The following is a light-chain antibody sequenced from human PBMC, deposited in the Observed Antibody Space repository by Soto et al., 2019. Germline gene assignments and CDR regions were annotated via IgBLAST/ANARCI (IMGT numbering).Light chain of an antibody. Sequence: AVVTQPPSVSGAPGQRVTISCTGSSSNIGADYDVHWYQQLPGTAPKLLIYGNSNRPSGVPDRFSGSKSGTSASLAITGLQAEDEADYYCQSYDSSLSAVVFGGGTKLTVL. V-gene: IGLV1-40*01. CDR2: GNS. CDR3: QSYDSSLSAVV. CDR1: SSNIGADYD. J-gene: IGLJ3*02.